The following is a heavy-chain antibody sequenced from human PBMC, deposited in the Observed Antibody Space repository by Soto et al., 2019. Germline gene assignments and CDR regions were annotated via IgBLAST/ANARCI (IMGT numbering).Heavy chain of an antibody. CDR1: GYTFTSYW. CDR2: IDPSDAYT. V-gene: IGHV5-10-1*03. D-gene: IGHD5-12*01. CDR3: ERHTPLSGYDSFDP. J-gene: IGHJ5*02. Sequence: EVQLVQSGAEVKKPGESLRISCKGSGYTFTSYWISWLRQMPGKGLEWMGKIDPSDAYTNYSPSFQGHVTLSADKSISTAYLQWSSLKASDTAMYYCERHTPLSGYDSFDPWGPGTLVTVSS.